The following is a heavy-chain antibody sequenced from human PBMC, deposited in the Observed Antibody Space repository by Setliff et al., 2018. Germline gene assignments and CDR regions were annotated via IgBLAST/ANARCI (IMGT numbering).Heavy chain of an antibody. D-gene: IGHD5-18*01. V-gene: IGHV3-33*08. CDR3: ARAADSYGPPRSYMDV. CDR1: GFTFSTYR. J-gene: IGHJ6*03. CDR2: IWDDGGNK. Sequence: GGSLRLSCAASGFTFSTYRMHWVRQAPGKGLEWVAVIWDDGGNKYHADSVKGRFTISRDNAKNSLYLQMNSLRAEDTAVYYCARAADSYGPPRSYMDVWGKGTTVTVSS.